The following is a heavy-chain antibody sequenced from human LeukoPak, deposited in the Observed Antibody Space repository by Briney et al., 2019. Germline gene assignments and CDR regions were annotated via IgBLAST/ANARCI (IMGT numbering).Heavy chain of an antibody. CDR3: ARKIPSYCSSSSCYTYFDY. V-gene: IGHV1-18*01. J-gene: IGHJ4*02. D-gene: IGHD2-2*02. Sequence: ASVKVPCKASGYTFTSYGITWVRQAPGQGLEWMGWISGYNGNTDYAQKLQGRVTMTTDTSTSTAYMELRSLRSDDTAVYYCARKIPSYCSSSSCYTYFDYWGQGTLVTVSS. CDR2: ISGYNGNT. CDR1: GYTFTSYG.